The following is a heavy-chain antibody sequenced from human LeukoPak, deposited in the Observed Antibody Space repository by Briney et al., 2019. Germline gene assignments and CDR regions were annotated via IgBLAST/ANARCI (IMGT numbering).Heavy chain of an antibody. D-gene: IGHD6-19*01. CDR2: IYYSGST. J-gene: IGHJ4*02. V-gene: IGHV4-59*01. Sequence: PSETLSLTCTVSGGSISSYYWSWIRQPPGKGLEWIGYIYYSGSTNYNPSLKSRVTISVDTSKNQFSLKLSSVTAADTAVYYCARVPGDSSGWYRYFDYWGQGTLVTVSS. CDR1: GGSISSYY. CDR3: ARVPGDSSGWYRYFDY.